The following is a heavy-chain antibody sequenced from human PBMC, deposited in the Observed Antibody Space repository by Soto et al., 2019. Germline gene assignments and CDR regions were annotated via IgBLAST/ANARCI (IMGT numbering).Heavy chain of an antibody. CDR1: VGTFSSYA. CDR2: INPSGGST. CDR3: AILSGPITASHFDY. D-gene: IGHD5-12*01. Sequence: ASVTVSCKTSVGTFSSYAIRWVRQAPGQGLEWMGIINPSGGSTSYAQKFQGRVTMTRDTSTSTVYMELSSLRSEDTAVYYCAILSGPITASHFDYWGQGTLVTVSS. J-gene: IGHJ4*02. V-gene: IGHV1-46*03.